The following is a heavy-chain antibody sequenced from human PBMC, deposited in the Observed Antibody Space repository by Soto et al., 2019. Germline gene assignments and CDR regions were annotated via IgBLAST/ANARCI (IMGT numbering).Heavy chain of an antibody. CDR1: GGCVSSGYYS. J-gene: IGHJ1*01. Sequence: SETLSLTCSVSGGCVSSGYYSWNLIRQPPGKGLEWIGYINYSGVTHYNPSLKSRVTISVDTSKNQFSLNVGSLTAADTALYYCARDPLIGGWYSEYFQHWGQGTLVTVS. CDR3: ARDPLIGGWYSEYFQH. CDR2: INYSGVT. V-gene: IGHV4-61*01. D-gene: IGHD6-19*01.